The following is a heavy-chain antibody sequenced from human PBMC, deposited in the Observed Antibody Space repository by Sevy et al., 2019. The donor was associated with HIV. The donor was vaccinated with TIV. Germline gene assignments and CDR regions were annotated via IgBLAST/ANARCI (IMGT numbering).Heavy chain of an antibody. CDR1: GFTFSSYE. CDR2: ISSSGSTI. J-gene: IGHJ4*02. D-gene: IGHD6-13*01. V-gene: IGHV3-48*03. CDR3: AKAARYSSVWYSTGEPFDY. Sequence: GGSLRLSCAASGFTFSSYEMNWVRHAPGKGLEWVSYISSSGSTIYYADSVKGRFTISRDNAKNSLYLQMNSLRAEDTAVYYCAKAARYSSVWYSTGEPFDYWGQGTLVTVSS.